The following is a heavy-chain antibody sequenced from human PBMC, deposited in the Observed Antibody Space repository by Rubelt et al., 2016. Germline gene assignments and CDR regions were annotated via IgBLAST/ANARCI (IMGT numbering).Heavy chain of an antibody. V-gene: IGHV1-18*01. CDR2: ISAYNGNT. CDR3: ARDRRWDYTSNLPKADDAFDI. J-gene: IGHJ3*02. Sequence: GASVKVSCKASGYTFTSYAISWVRQAPGQGLEWMGWISAYNGNTNYAQKLQGRVTLTTDTSTSTAYMELRSLRSDDTAVYYCARDRRWDYTSNLPKADDAFDIWGQGTMVTVSS. D-gene: IGHD3-3*01. CDR1: GYTFTSYA.